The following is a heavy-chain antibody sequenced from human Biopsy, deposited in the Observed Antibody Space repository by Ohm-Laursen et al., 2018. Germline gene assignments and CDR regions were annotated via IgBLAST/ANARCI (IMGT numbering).Heavy chain of an antibody. D-gene: IGHD6-19*01. CDR3: ALQSVAQMKNFDY. Sequence: ASVKVSCKASGFSFTGYYIHWVRQAPGQGLEWMGWISPKSGDTNYAHKFQGNITITRDTSMSTAYMEMSRLRCDDTAVYYCALQSVAQMKNFDYWGRGTLVTVSS. CDR2: ISPKSGDT. J-gene: IGHJ4*02. V-gene: IGHV1-2*02. CDR1: GFSFTGYY.